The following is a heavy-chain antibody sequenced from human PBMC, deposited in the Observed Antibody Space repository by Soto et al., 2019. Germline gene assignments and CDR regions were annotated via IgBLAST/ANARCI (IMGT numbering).Heavy chain of an antibody. D-gene: IGHD2-21*02. V-gene: IGHV4-39*01. CDR3: ARRPRSYCGGDCYSGNWFDP. J-gene: IGHJ5*02. Sequence: SETLSLTCTVSGGYISSSSYYWGWIRQPPGKGLEWIGSIYYSGSTYYNPSLKRRVTISVDTSKNQFSLKLSSVTAADTAVYSCARRPRSYCGGDCYSGNWFDPWGQGTLVTVSS. CDR1: GGYISSSSYY. CDR2: IYYSGST.